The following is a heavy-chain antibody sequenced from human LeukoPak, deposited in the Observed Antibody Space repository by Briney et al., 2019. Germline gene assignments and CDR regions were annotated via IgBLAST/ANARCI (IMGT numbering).Heavy chain of an antibody. J-gene: IGHJ6*02. V-gene: IGHV3-30-3*01. Sequence: GGSLRLSCAASGFTFSSYAMHWVRQAPGKGLEWVAVISYDGSNKYYADSVKGRFTISRDNSKNTLYLQMNSLRAEDTAVYYCARAEGRIQLWSRYYYGMDVWDQGTTVTVSS. D-gene: IGHD5-18*01. CDR3: ARAEGRIQLWSRYYYGMDV. CDR2: ISYDGSNK. CDR1: GFTFSSYA.